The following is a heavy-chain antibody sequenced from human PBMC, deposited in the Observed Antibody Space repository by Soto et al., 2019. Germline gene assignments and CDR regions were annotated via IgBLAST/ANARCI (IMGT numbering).Heavy chain of an antibody. CDR1: GGSISNGGYY. V-gene: IGHV4-31*03. D-gene: IGHD1-26*01. CDR3: ARVSGSYYYGMDV. Sequence: SETLSLTCTVSGGSISNGGYYWSWIRQHPGKGLEWIGYIYYSGSTYYNPSLKSRVTISVDKSKNQFSLKLSSVTAADTAVYYCARVSGSYYYGMDVWGQGTTVTVS. J-gene: IGHJ6*02. CDR2: IYYSGST.